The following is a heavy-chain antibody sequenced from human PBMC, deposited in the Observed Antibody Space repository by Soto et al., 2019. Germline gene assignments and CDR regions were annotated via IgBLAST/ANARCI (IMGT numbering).Heavy chain of an antibody. J-gene: IGHJ4*02. V-gene: IGHV1-69*01. D-gene: IGHD5-18*01. CDR3: AREAMANFDY. CDR1: GGTFNTFS. Sequence: QVQLVQSGAEVKKPGSSVKVSCKASGGTFNTFSISWVRQAPGQGLEWVGGFIAMLGTPTYAKKVQGRATITADESLTSSYLELRSLRSEDTAVYFCAREAMANFDYWGQGTVVTVSS. CDR2: FIAMLGTP.